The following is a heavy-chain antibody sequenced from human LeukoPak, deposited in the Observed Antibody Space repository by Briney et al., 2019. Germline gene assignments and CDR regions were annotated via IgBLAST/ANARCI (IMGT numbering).Heavy chain of an antibody. CDR3: AQVLYYYDSSGLGNWFDP. D-gene: IGHD3-22*01. V-gene: IGHV2-5*02. CDR1: GFTLSTSGVG. J-gene: IGHJ5*02. CDR2: IYWDDDK. Sequence: SGPTLVKPTQTLTLTCTFSGFTLSTSGVGVGWIRQPPGKALEWLALIYWDDDKRYSPSLKSRLTITKDTSKNQVVLTMTNMDPVDTATYYCAQVLYYYDSSGLGNWFDPWGQGTLVTVSS.